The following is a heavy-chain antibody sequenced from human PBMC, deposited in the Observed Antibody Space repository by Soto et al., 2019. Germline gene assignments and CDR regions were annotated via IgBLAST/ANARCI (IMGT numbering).Heavy chain of an antibody. Sequence: TLSLTCTVSGGSISSYYWSWIRQPPGKGLEWIGYIYYSGSTNYNPSLKSRDPISVATSKNQFSLKLSSVTAAETPVYYCVRSLLVVRGVIFDEWVQGTLGAGSA. J-gene: IGHJ4*02. D-gene: IGHD3-10*01. V-gene: IGHV4-59*01. CDR2: IYYSGST. CDR3: VRSLLVVRGVIFDE. CDR1: GGSISSYY.